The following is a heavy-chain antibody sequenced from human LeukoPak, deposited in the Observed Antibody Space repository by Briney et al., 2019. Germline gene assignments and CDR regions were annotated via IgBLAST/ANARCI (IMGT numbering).Heavy chain of an antibody. CDR1: GFTFSSYA. J-gene: IGHJ5*02. V-gene: IGHV3-23*01. D-gene: IGHD1-14*01. CDR3: ARENPYVS. CDR2: ISGSGGST. Sequence: PGGSLRLSCAASGFTFSSYAMSWVRQAPGKGLEWVSAISGSGGSTYYADSVKGRFTISRDNAESSLYLEMNSLRVDDTGVYYCARENPYVSWGQGILVTVSS.